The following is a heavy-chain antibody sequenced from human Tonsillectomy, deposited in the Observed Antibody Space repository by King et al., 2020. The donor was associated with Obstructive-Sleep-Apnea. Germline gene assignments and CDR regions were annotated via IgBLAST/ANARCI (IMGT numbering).Heavy chain of an antibody. CDR2: IYPGDSDT. V-gene: IGHV5-51*01. CDR3: ATSKGYCTSTSCYAPFDY. D-gene: IGHD2-2*01. Sequence: QLVQSGAEVIKPGESLKISCKGSGYSFTSYWIGWVRQMPGKGLEWMGIIYPGDSDTRYSPSFQGQVTISADKSTSTAYLQWSSLKASDTAMYYCATSKGYCTSTSCYAPFDYWGQGTLVTVSS. CDR1: GYSFTSYW. J-gene: IGHJ4*02.